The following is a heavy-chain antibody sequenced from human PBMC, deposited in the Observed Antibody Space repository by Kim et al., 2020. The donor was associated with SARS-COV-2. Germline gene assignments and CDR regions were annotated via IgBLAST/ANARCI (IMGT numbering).Heavy chain of an antibody. CDR3: ARRQYCSSTSCSQSNYYYGMDV. J-gene: IGHJ6*02. CDR2: INTNTGNP. CDR1: GYTFTSYA. Sequence: ASVKVSCKASGYTFTSYAMNWVRQAPGQGLEWMGWINTNTGNPTYAQGFTGRFVFSLDTSVSTAYLQISSLKAEDTAVYYCARRQYCSSTSCSQSNYYYGMDVWGQGTTVTVSS. V-gene: IGHV7-4-1*02. D-gene: IGHD2-2*01.